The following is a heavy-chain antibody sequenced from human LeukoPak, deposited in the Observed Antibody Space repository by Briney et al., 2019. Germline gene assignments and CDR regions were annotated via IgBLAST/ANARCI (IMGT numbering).Heavy chain of an antibody. CDR2: ISWNSGSI. Sequence: SLRLSCAASGFTFDDYAMHWVRQAPGKGLEWVSGISWNSGSIGYADSVKGRFTISRDNAKNSLYLQMNSLRAEDMALYYCAKDGGSGEFDYWGQGTLVTVSS. CDR1: GFTFDDYA. J-gene: IGHJ4*02. V-gene: IGHV3-9*03. D-gene: IGHD3-10*01. CDR3: AKDGGSGEFDY.